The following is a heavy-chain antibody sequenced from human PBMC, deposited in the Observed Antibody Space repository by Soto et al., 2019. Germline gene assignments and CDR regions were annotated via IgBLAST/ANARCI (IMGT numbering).Heavy chain of an antibody. CDR2: INSDGSTT. J-gene: IGHJ6*02. V-gene: IGHV3-74*01. CDR1: GFTFSNYW. CDR3: ARGNYYSMDV. Sequence: EVQLVESGGGLVQPGGSLRLSCAATGFTFSNYWMHWVRQTPGKGLVWVSRINSDGSTTNYADSVKGRFTTSRDSAKNTLYLQMNSLRAEDTAVYYCARGNYYSMDVWVQGATVTVS.